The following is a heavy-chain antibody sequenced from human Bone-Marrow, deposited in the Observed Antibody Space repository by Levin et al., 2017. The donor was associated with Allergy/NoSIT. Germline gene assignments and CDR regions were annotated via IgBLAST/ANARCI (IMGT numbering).Heavy chain of an antibody. CDR3: ARRNDFWSRTHRGYYFFMDV. V-gene: IGHV3-21*01. CDR2: IRGSSSYI. J-gene: IGHJ6*03. Sequence: GESLKISCAASGFTFSSYTMNWVRQAPGKGLEWVSSIRGSSSYITFSDSVKGRLTIPRDNAKNSLYLQMNNLRAEDTAVYYCARRNDFWSRTHRGYYFFMDVWGKGTTVTVSS. D-gene: IGHD3-3*01. CDR1: GFTFSSYT.